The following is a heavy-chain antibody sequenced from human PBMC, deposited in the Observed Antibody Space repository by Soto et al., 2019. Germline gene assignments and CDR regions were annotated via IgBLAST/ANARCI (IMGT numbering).Heavy chain of an antibody. V-gene: IGHV3-66*01. CDR2: IYSNGNT. CDR3: AREQPPALYFGMDV. Sequence: EVQLVESGGGLVQPGGSLRLSCADSRLTVSSNYMSWVRQAPGKGLEWVSVIYSNGNTYYADSVKGRFTISRDNSKNTVYLQMNSLSAVDTAVYYCAREQPPALYFGMDVWGQGTTVTVSS. J-gene: IGHJ6*02. CDR1: RLTVSSNY. D-gene: IGHD2-15*01.